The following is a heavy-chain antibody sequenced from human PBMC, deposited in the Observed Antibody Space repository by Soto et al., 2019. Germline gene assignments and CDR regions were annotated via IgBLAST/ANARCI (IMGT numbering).Heavy chain of an antibody. V-gene: IGHV3-23*01. D-gene: IGHD1-26*01. Sequence: EVQLLESGGGLVQPGGSLRLSCAASGFTFSSYAMSWVRQAPGKGLGWVSGISGSGGNTYYADSVKGRFTISRDNSKNTLYRQMTSLSAKDTAVYYCAKEMGAAGGALAIWGQGPRFTVSS. CDR3: AKEMGAAGGALAI. J-gene: IGHJ3*02. CDR1: GFTFSSYA. CDR2: ISGSGGNT.